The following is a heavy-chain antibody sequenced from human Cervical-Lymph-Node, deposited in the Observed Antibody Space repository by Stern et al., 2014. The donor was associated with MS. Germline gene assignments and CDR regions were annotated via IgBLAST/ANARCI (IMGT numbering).Heavy chain of an antibody. D-gene: IGHD3-22*01. V-gene: IGHV1-18*01. CDR3: ARDGAYYHDSSGDLDY. Sequence: VQLVESGTEVKKPGASVKVSCKASGYSFTLFGITWVRQAPGQGLEWMGWIGTYSGETNFAQSLRGRIAMTTDTSTTTAYMELRSLTSDDTAVYYCARDGAYYHDSSGDLDYWGQGTLVTVSS. CDR2: IGTYSGET. CDR1: GYSFTLFG. J-gene: IGHJ4*02.